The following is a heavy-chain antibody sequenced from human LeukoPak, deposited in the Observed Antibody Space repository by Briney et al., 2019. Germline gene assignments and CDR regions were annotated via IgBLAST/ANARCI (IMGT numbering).Heavy chain of an antibody. CDR3: ARYYYDSSGYFHFDY. V-gene: IGHV1-18*01. D-gene: IGHD3-22*01. CDR1: VYTFTSYG. CDR2: ISAYNGNT. J-gene: IGHJ4*02. Sequence: ASVKVSCKASVYTFTSYGISWVRQAPGQGIEWLGSISAYNGNTNYAQKLQGRVTMTTDTSTSTAYMELRSLRSDDTAVYYCARYYYDSSGYFHFDYWGQGTLVTVSS.